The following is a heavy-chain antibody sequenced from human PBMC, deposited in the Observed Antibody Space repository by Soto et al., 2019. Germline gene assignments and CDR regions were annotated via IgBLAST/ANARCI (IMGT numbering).Heavy chain of an antibody. CDR2: IYHSGST. CDR1: SDSLSRGSW. V-gene: IGHV4-4*02. D-gene: IGHD4-4*01. CDR3: ARAGDYSNYFDY. J-gene: IGHJ4*02. Sequence: SETRSVRWAVSSDSLSRGSWWGWVRQPPGKGLEWIGEIYHSGSTNYNPSLKSRVTISVDKSKNQFSLKLSSVTAADTAVYYCARAGDYSNYFDYWGQGTLVTVS.